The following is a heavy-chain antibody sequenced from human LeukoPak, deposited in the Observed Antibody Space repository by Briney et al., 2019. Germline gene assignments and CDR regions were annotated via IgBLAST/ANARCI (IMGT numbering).Heavy chain of an antibody. Sequence: GGSLRLSCAASGFTFSSAWMSWVRQAPGKGLEWVANVNQDGSGKYYVDSVKGRFTISKDNAKNSLYLQMNSLRAEDTAVYYCTSANYGPAYWGQGALVTVSS. CDR1: GFTFSSAW. CDR2: VNQDGSGK. J-gene: IGHJ4*02. V-gene: IGHV3-7*01. CDR3: TSANYGPAY. D-gene: IGHD5-24*01.